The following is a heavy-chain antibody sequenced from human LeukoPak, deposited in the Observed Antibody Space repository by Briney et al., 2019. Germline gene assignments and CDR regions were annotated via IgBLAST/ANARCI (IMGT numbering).Heavy chain of an antibody. Sequence: SQTLSLTCTVSGGSISSGDYYWSWIRQPPGKGLEWIGYIYYSGSTYYNPSLKSRVTISVDTSKNQFSLKLSSVTAADTAVYYCARGWVLRYFDWSGRGFDPWGQGTLVTVSS. CDR1: GGSISSGDYY. J-gene: IGHJ5*02. CDR2: IYYSGST. D-gene: IGHD3-9*01. V-gene: IGHV4-30-4*01. CDR3: ARGWVLRYFDWSGRGFDP.